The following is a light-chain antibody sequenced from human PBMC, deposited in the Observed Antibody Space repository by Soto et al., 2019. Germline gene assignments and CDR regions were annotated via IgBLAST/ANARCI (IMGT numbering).Light chain of an antibody. Sequence: IVMTQSPATLSMSPGERVTLSCRASQSVSGNLAWYQQKLGQAPRLLIYDTSTRATGIPARFSGSGSGTEFTLAISSLEPEDFAVYYCQQRSNWPRTFGQGTKVDIK. J-gene: IGKJ1*01. CDR3: QQRSNWPRT. CDR2: DTS. V-gene: IGKV3-11*01. CDR1: QSVSGN.